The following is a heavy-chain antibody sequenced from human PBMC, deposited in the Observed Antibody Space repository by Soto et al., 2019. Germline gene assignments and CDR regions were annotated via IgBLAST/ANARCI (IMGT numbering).Heavy chain of an antibody. J-gene: IGHJ4*02. CDR2: INTGNGNT. CDR1: GYTFTNYA. CDR3: ARDWSFFYY. Sequence: ASVKVSCKASGYTFTNYAIHWVRQAPGQRLEWMGWINTGNGNTKYSQNFQGRVTITRDTSATTAYMELSSLRSEDTAVYYCARDWSFFYYCGQGTLVPVSS. V-gene: IGHV1-3*04.